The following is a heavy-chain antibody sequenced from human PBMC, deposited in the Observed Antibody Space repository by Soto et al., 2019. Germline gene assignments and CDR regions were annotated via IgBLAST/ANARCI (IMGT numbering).Heavy chain of an antibody. V-gene: IGHV3-74*01. J-gene: IGHJ3*02. CDR3: IRDYGEAGSTNAFDI. D-gene: IGHD3-10*01. Sequence: GGSLRLSCAASGFTFSSFWMHWVRQAPGKGLVWVSRINSDGSGASYADFVEGRFTISRDNAKNTVYFQMNSLREEDTAVYYCIRDYGEAGSTNAFDIWGQGTMVT. CDR1: GFTFSSFW. CDR2: INSDGSGA.